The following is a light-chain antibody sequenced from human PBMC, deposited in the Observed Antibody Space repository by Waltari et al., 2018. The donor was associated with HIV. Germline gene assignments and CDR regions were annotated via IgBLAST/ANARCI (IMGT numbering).Light chain of an antibody. CDR2: QDS. CDR1: KLGDKY. CDR3: QAWDSSTLVV. J-gene: IGLJ2*01. V-gene: IGLV3-1*01. Sequence: SYELTQPPSVSVSPGQTASITCSGDKLGDKYACWYQQKPGQSPMLVIYQDSKRPSGIPERFSGSNSGNTATLTISGTQAMDEADYYCQAWDSSTLVVFGGVTKLTVL.